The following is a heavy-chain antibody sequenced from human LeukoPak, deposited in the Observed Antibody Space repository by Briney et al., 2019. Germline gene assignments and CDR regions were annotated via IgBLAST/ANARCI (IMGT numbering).Heavy chain of an antibody. J-gene: IGHJ4*02. CDR1: GFTFSSYG. Sequence: PGRSLRLSCAASGFTFSSYGMHWVRQAPGKGLEWVAVISWDGSVSHYADSVKGRIAISRDNSKRTVYLQMSNLRAEDTAVYYCAKELGSTLVRDSSRFFGSWGQGTLVTVSS. D-gene: IGHD3-10*01. V-gene: IGHV3-30*18. CDR3: AKELGSTLVRDSSRFFGS. CDR2: ISWDGSVS.